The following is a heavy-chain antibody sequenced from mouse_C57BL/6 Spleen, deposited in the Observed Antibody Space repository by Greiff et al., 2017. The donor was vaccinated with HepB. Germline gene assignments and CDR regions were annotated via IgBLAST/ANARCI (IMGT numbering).Heavy chain of an antibody. D-gene: IGHD1-1*01. Sequence: DVKLVESGGGLVKPGGSLKLSCAASGFTFSSYAMSWVRQTPEKRLEWVATISDGGSYTYYPDNVKGRFTISRDNAKNNLYLQMSHLKSEDTALYYCARAGRYYGSPFDSWGQGTTLTVPS. CDR2: ISDGGSYT. V-gene: IGHV5-4*03. J-gene: IGHJ2*01. CDR1: GFTFSSYA. CDR3: ARAGRYYGSPFDS.